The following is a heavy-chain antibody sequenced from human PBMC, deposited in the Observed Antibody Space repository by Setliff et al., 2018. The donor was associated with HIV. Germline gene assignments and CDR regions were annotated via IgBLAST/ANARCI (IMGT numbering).Heavy chain of an antibody. Sequence: SETLSLTCAVSGYSISSGYYWGWIRQPPGKGLEWIGSIYHGGTTYYNPSLRSRVTISEDTSKNQFSLTLTSVTAADTAVYYCVRDPPLITYGPDHPFDIWGQGAMVTVAS. CDR3: VRDPPLITYGPDHPFDI. V-gene: IGHV4-38-2*02. D-gene: IGHD3-10*01. J-gene: IGHJ3*02. CDR1: GYSISSGYY. CDR2: IYHGGTT.